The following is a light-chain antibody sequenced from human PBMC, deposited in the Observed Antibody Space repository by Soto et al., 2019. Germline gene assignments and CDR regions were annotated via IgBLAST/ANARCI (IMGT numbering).Light chain of an antibody. CDR2: GNT. Sequence: QSVLTQPPSVSGAPGQRVTISCTGSSSNIGAPYDVHWYQYLPGTAPKLLIFGNTNRPSGVPDRFSGSKSGTSASLAITGLQAEDEAEYYCQSYDSSLSGSVFGGGTKVTVL. CDR1: SSNIGAPYD. J-gene: IGLJ2*01. V-gene: IGLV1-40*01. CDR3: QSYDSSLSGSV.